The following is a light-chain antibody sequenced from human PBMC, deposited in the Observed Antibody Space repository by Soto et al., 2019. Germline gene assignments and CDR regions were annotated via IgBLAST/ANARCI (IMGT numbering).Light chain of an antibody. CDR1: SSDIGDSNY. Sequence: QSALTQPRSVSGSPGQSVTISFTGTSSDIGDSNYVSWYQQHPGKAPKFMIFDVDKRPSGVPDRFSGSKSGNTASLTIAGLQAEDEADYYCCSYVGNYVVFGGGTQLTVL. J-gene: IGLJ2*01. V-gene: IGLV2-11*01. CDR3: CSYVGNYVV. CDR2: DVD.